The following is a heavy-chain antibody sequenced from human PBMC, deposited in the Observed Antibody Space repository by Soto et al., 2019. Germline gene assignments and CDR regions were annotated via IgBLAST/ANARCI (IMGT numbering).Heavy chain of an antibody. D-gene: IGHD6-13*01. CDR3: ARETSAPGTFREDASDI. CDR2: IVPIFRTA. J-gene: IGHJ3*02. CDR1: GDTFSNYV. V-gene: IGHV1-69*12. Sequence: QVQLVQSGAEVKKPGSSVKVACKVSGDTFSNYVINWVRQAPGQGIEWMGAIVPIFRTANYAQKFQGRVTITADEFTITAYMELSGLRSDDTATYYCARETSAPGTFREDASDIWGQGTLVTVSS.